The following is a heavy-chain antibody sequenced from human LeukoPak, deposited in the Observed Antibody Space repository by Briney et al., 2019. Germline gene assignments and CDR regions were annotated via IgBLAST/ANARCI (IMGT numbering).Heavy chain of an antibody. V-gene: IGHV4-39*01. CDR1: GGSISSSSYY. D-gene: IGHD3-9*01. CDR3: ARLYYDILTGYYFFDY. J-gene: IGHJ4*02. CDR2: IYYSGST. Sequence: SETLSLTCTVSGGSISSSSYYWGWIRQPPGKGLEWIGSIYYSGSTYYNPSLKSRVTISVDTSKNQFSLKLSSVTAADTAVYYCARLYYDILTGYYFFDYWGQGTLVTVSS.